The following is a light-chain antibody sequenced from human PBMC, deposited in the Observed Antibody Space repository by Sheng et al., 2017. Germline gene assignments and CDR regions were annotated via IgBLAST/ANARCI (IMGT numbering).Light chain of an antibody. Sequence: IVLTQSPATLSLSPGERATLSCRASQSVSSYLAWYQQKPGQTPRLLIYAASNRASGIPARFSGSGSGTDFTLTISSLEPEDFAVYYCHQRSDWPWTFGQGTKVEIK. J-gene: IGKJ1*01. CDR3: HQRSDWPWT. CDR2: AAS. CDR1: QSVSSY. V-gene: IGKV3-11*01.